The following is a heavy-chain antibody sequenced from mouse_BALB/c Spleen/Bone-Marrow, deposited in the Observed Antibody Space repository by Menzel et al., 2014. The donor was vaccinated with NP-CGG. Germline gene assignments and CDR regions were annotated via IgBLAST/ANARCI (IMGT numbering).Heavy chain of an antibody. Sequence: QVQLQQSGAELVKPGTSVKLSCKASGYNFTSHWINWVKLWPGQGLEWMGDIYPGSGSTNYNEKFKSKATLTVDTSSSTAYMQLSSLASEDSALYYCARFSQLGLLAYWGQGTLVTVAA. J-gene: IGHJ3*01. CDR1: GYNFTSHW. CDR3: ARFSQLGLLAY. D-gene: IGHD3-1*01. V-gene: IGHV1-55*01. CDR2: IYPGSGST.